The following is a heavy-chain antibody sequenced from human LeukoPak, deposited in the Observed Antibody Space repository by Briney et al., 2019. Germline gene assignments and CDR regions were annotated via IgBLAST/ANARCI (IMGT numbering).Heavy chain of an antibody. Sequence: ASVKVSCKASGYTFTGYYVHWVRQAPGQGLEWMGWFNPNSGDTNYAKKFQGRVTMTRDTSISTAYMELSRLRSDDTAVYYCAREYYDSSGYYLLDWGQGILVTVAS. CDR2: FNPNSGDT. V-gene: IGHV1-2*02. D-gene: IGHD3-22*01. J-gene: IGHJ4*02. CDR1: GYTFTGYY. CDR3: AREYYDSSGYYLLD.